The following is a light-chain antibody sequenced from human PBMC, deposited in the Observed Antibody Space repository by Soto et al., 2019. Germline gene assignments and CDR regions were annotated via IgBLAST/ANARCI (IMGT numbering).Light chain of an antibody. V-gene: IGKV3-11*01. CDR3: QQRYNRLT. CDR1: QSISTY. CDR2: DAS. J-gene: IGKJ4*01. Sequence: IVLTQSPATLSLSPGDIATLCCRAGQSISTYLAWYQQKSGQAPRLLIYDASNRATGTPARFSGSGSGTDFTLTISSLEPEDSAVYYCQQRYNRLTLGGGTKVDIK.